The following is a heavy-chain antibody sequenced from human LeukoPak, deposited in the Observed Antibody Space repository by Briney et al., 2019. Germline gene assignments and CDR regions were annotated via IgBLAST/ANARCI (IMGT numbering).Heavy chain of an antibody. Sequence: SETLSLTCTVSGGSISSYHWSWIRQAAGKGLEWIGRIYTNETTNYNPSLKSRVTMSIDTSKNQFSLKLSSVTAADTAVYYCARSTRREYYFDYWGQGTLVTVSS. CDR2: IYTNETT. J-gene: IGHJ4*02. V-gene: IGHV4-4*07. CDR3: ARSTRREYYFDY. D-gene: IGHD3-10*01. CDR1: GGSISSYH.